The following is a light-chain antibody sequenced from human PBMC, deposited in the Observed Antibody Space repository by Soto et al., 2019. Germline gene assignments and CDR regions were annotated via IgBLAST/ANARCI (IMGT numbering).Light chain of an antibody. CDR3: CSYASSSTYV. CDR1: SSDVGRYNL. V-gene: IGLV2-23*02. J-gene: IGLJ1*01. CDR2: EVS. Sequence: QSALTQPASVSGSPGQSITISCTGTSSDVGRYNLVSWYQQHPGKAPKLMIYEVSKRPSGVSNRFSGSKSGNTASLTISGLQAEDEDDYYCCSYASSSTYVFGTGTKLTVL.